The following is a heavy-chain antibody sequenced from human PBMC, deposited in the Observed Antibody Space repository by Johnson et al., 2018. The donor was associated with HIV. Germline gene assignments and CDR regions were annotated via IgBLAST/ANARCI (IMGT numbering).Heavy chain of an antibody. V-gene: IGHV3-23*04. J-gene: IGHJ3*02. Sequence: VLLVESGGGVVQPGRSLRLSCAASGCTFSSYAMSWVRQAPGPGLSWVSAISGSGGSPYSAHSVKGRFTISRDNAKNSLYLQMNSLSAEDTAVYYCARPVVADYRGAFDIWGQGTMVTVSS. CDR2: ISGSGGSP. CDR3: ARPVVADYRGAFDI. D-gene: IGHD3-22*01. CDR1: GCTFSSYA.